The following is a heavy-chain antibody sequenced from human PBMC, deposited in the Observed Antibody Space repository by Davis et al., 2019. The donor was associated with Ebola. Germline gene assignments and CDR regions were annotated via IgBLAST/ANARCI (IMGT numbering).Heavy chain of an antibody. V-gene: IGHV4-30-4*02. CDR3: ARESDSGPGYFDP. J-gene: IGHJ5*02. D-gene: IGHD6-19*01. CDR2: IYYSGNA. Sequence: MPSETLSLTCTVSGGSISSGDYFWSWIRQPPGKGLEWIGYIYYSGNAYYNPSLKSRVTISVDTSNNLFSLKLRSVSAADTAVYYCARESDSGPGYFDPWGQGALVTVSS. CDR1: GGSISSGDYF.